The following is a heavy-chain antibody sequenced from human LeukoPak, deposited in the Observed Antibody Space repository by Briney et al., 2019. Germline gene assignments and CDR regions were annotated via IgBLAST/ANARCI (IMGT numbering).Heavy chain of an antibody. CDR3: ARSRGYSYGNDY. V-gene: IGHV1-3*01. D-gene: IGHD5-18*01. CDR2: MNAGNGNT. CDR1: GYTFTSYA. Sequence: ASVKGSCKASGYTFTSYAMHWVRQAPGQRLEWMGWMNAGNGNTKYSQKFQGRVTITRDTSASTAYMELSSLRSEDTAVYYCARSRGYSYGNDYWGQGTLVTVSS. J-gene: IGHJ4*02.